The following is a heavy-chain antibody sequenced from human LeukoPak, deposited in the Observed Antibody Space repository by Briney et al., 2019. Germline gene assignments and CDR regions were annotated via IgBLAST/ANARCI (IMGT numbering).Heavy chain of an antibody. CDR3: AKDRRGYSYGGYGDY. J-gene: IGHJ4*02. Sequence: PGGSLRLSCAASGFTFSSYAMSWVRQAPGKGLEWVSAISGSGRSTYYADSVKGRFTISRDNSKNTLYLQMNSLRAEDTAVYYCAKDRRGYSYGGYGDYWGQGTLVTVSS. CDR1: GFTFSSYA. CDR2: ISGSGRST. V-gene: IGHV3-23*01. D-gene: IGHD5-18*01.